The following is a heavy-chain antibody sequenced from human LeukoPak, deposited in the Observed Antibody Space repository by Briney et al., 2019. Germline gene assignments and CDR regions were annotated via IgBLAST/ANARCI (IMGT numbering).Heavy chain of an antibody. V-gene: IGHV4-59*01. CDR2: TYYSGST. J-gene: IGHJ4*01. CDR3: ASGESRNYYYFDY. Sequence: SETLSLTCTVSGGSIRNYYWSWIRQPPGKGLEWIGYTYYSGSTNYNPSLKSRVTISVDTSKNQFSLKLTSVTAADTAVYFCASGESRNYYYFDYWGHGILVTVSS. CDR1: GGSIRNYY. D-gene: IGHD3-10*01.